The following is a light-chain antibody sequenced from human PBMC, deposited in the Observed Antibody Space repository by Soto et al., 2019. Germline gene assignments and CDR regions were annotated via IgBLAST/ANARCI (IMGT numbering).Light chain of an antibody. Sequence: QSVLTQPPSASGTPGQRVTISCSGGSSNVGSNTVNWYQQVPGRAPKLLIYSDIRRPSGVPDRFSGSKSGTAASLAISGLQSEDEADYYCATWDDSLKGPVFGGGTKLTVL. CDR3: ATWDDSLKGPV. J-gene: IGLJ3*02. CDR1: SSNVGSNT. V-gene: IGLV1-44*01. CDR2: SDI.